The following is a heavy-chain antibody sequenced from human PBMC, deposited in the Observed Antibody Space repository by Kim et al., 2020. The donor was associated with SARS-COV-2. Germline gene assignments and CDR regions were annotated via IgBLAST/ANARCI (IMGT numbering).Heavy chain of an antibody. D-gene: IGHD1-26*01. Sequence: GGSLRLSCAASGFTFSDYYMSWIRQAPGKGLEWVLYISSSGSTIYYADSVKGRFTISRDNAKNSLYLQMNSLRAEDTAVYYCARVVRELPKAAYYYYGMDIWGPGTTVTVSS. CDR1: GFTFSDYY. CDR2: ISSSGSTI. J-gene: IGHJ6*02. V-gene: IGHV3-11*01. CDR3: ARVVRELPKAAYYYYGMDI.